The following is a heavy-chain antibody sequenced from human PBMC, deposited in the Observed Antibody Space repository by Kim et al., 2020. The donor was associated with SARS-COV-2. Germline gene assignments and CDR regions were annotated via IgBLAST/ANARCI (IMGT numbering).Heavy chain of an antibody. D-gene: IGHD6-25*01. J-gene: IGHJ5*01. CDR3: TKDTRSSSGFNP. Sequence: YYADSVKGRFAVSGNNSKTTMYLEMNVLRAEDTAVYYCTKDTRSSSGFNPWGQGTLVTVSS. V-gene: IGHV3-23*01.